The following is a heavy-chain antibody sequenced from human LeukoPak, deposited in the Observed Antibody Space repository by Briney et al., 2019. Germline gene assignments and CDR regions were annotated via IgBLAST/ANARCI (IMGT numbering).Heavy chain of an antibody. D-gene: IGHD2-2*01. CDR1: GFAFSDSS. CDR3: ARGLVPAAFDF. CDR2: ITGSSGFM. Sequence: GGSPRLSCAASGFAFSDSSMNWVRQVPGTGLEWVSSITGSSGFMSYGASVKGRFTVSRDNAKNSIYLHMNSLRVEDTAVYYCARGLVPAAFDFWGQGTLVTVSS. V-gene: IGHV3-21*01. J-gene: IGHJ4*02.